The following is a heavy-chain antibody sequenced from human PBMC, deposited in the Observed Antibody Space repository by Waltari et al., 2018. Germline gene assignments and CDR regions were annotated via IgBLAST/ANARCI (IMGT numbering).Heavy chain of an antibody. Sequence: QLQLQESGPGLVKPSETLSLTCTVSGGSISSSSYYWGWIRQPPGKGLEWIGSIYYSGSTYYNPSLKSRVTISVDTSKNLFSLKLSSVTAADTAVYYCARQLAAAGLDPYYYYGMDVWGQGTTITVSS. V-gene: IGHV4-39*01. CDR2: IYYSGST. D-gene: IGHD6-13*01. CDR3: ARQLAAAGLDPYYYYGMDV. J-gene: IGHJ6*02. CDR1: GGSISSSSYY.